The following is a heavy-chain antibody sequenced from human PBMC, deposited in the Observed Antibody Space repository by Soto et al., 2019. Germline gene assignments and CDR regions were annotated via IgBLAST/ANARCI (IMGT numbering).Heavy chain of an antibody. D-gene: IGHD4-17*01. Sequence: SVKVSCKASGGTFSSYTISWVRQAPGQGLEWMGRIIPILGIANYAQKFQGRVTITADKSTSTAYMELSSLRSEDTAVYYCARDGSDGDLSYYFDYWGQGTLVTVSS. J-gene: IGHJ4*02. CDR3: ARDGSDGDLSYYFDY. V-gene: IGHV1-69*04. CDR1: GGTFSSYT. CDR2: IIPILGIA.